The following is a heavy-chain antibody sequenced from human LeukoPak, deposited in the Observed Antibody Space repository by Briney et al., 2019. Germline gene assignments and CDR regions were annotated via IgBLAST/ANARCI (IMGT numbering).Heavy chain of an antibody. CDR3: ARDVGYDSSGYYPYYFDY. CDR2: IKQDGSEK. CDR1: GFTFGSFW. Sequence: GASLRLSCAASGFTFGSFWMTWVRQAPGKGLDWVANIKQDGSEKNYVDSVQGRFTISRDNAKNSLYLQMNSLRAEDTAVYYCARDVGYDSSGYYPYYFDYWGQGTLVTVSS. V-gene: IGHV3-7*05. D-gene: IGHD3-22*01. J-gene: IGHJ4*02.